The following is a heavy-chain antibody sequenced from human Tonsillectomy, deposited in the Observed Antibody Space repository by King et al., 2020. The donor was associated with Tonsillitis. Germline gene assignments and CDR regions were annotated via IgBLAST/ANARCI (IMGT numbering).Heavy chain of an antibody. CDR2: IDQDGSEK. CDR3: TTFWSGYFDY. D-gene: IGHD3-3*01. J-gene: IGHJ4*02. Sequence: VQLVESGGGLVQPGGSLRLSCAASGFTFSNYWMSWVRQAPGKGLEWGANIDQDGSEKFYVDSVKGRFTISRDNDKNSLYLKMNSLRAEDTAVYFCTTFWSGYFDYWGQGTLVTVSS. V-gene: IGHV3-7*01. CDR1: GFTFSNYW.